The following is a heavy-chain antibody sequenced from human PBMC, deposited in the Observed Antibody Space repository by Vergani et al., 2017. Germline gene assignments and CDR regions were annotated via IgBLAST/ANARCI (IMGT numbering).Heavy chain of an antibody. Sequence: QVQLQESGPRLVKPSQTLSLTCTVSGDSISSGSFYWTWIRQPAGKGLEWIGRFHVGGTTHYNPSLKSRVSISLDTSTNQFSLTLRSVTAADTAVYFCARDAPALTLIRGALRDWSQGSLVTVSS. CDR1: GDSISSGSFY. D-gene: IGHD3-10*01. J-gene: IGHJ4*02. V-gene: IGHV4-61*02. CDR3: ARDAPALTLIRGALRD. CDR2: FHVGGTT.